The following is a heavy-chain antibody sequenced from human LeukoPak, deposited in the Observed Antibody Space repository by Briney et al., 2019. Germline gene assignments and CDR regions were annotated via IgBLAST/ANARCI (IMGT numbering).Heavy chain of an antibody. CDR1: GYTFTGYY. CDR3: ARDEDCGGDCYSTIFDY. J-gene: IGHJ4*02. CDR2: ITPNSGGT. V-gene: IGHV1-2*02. Sequence: GASVKVSCKASGYTFTGYYMHWVRQAPGQGLEWMGWITPNSGGTNYAQKFQGRVTMTRDTSISTAYMELSRLRSDDTAVYYCARDEDCGGDCYSTIFDYWGQGTLVTVSS. D-gene: IGHD2-21*02.